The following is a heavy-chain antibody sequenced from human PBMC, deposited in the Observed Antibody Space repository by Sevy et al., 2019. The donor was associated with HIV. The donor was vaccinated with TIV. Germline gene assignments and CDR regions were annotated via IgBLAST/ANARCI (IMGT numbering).Heavy chain of an antibody. J-gene: IGHJ5*02. D-gene: IGHD6-13*01. CDR1: GFTFSSYS. V-gene: IGHV3-48*01. CDR3: AGGASYSSSWYRLNWFDP. CDR2: ISSSSSTI. Sequence: GGSLRLSCAASGFTFSSYSMNWVRQAPGKGLEWVSYISSSSSTIYYADSVKGRFTISRDNAKNSLYLQMNSLRAEDTAVYYCAGGASYSSSWYRLNWFDPWGQGTLVTVSS.